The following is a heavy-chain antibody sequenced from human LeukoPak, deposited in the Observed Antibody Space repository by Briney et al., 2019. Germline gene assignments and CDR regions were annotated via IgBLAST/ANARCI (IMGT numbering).Heavy chain of an antibody. V-gene: IGHV3-7*01. CDR3: VRYDFWTGFSFDQ. CDR2: IDQHGNEK. CDR1: GFIFSSKW. J-gene: IGHJ4*02. Sequence: PGGSLRLSCTVSGFIFSSKWMSWVRQAPGKGLEWVANIDQHGNEKYYADSLRGRFTISRDDAKNSVYLVMNSLRAEDTAVYYCVRYDFWTGFSFDQWGQGTLVTVSS. D-gene: IGHD3-3*01.